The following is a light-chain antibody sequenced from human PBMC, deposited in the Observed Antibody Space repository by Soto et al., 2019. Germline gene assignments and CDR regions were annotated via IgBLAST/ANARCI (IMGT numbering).Light chain of an antibody. J-gene: IGKJ4*01. CDR3: QHYNNWPLT. CDR2: GAS. Sequence: EIVMTQSPATLSVSPGERATLSCSASQSVRSNLAWYQQKPGQSPRLLIYGASTRATGIPARFSGSGSGTEFTLTISSLQSEDFAVYYCQHYNNWPLTFGGGTKVDIK. CDR1: QSVRSN. V-gene: IGKV3-15*01.